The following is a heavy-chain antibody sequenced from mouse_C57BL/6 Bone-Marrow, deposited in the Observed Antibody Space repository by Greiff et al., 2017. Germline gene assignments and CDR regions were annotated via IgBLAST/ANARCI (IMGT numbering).Heavy chain of an antibody. CDR2: IYPGDGDT. CDR1: GYAFSSYW. D-gene: IGHD1-1*01. CDR3: ARGDYYGSSWYFDV. Sequence: QVHVKQSGAELVKPGASVKISCKASGYAFSSYWMNWVKQRPGKGLEWIGQIYPGDGDTNYNGKFKGKATLTADKSSSTAYMQLSSLTSEDSAVYFCARGDYYGSSWYFDVWGTGTTVTVSS. J-gene: IGHJ1*03. V-gene: IGHV1-80*01.